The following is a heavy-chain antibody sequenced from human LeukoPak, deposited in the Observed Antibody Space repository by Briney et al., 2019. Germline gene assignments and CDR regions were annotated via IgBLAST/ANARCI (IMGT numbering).Heavy chain of an antibody. CDR1: GFTFSSYS. CDR2: ISSSSSYI. J-gene: IGHJ4*02. CDR3: ATTRLYYGSGSYYRSGPFDY. Sequence: GGSLRLSCAASGFTFSSYSMNWVRQAPGKGLEWVSSISSSSSYIYYADSVKGRFTISRDNAKNSLYLQMNSLRAEDTAVYYCATTRLYYGSGSYYRSGPFDYWGQGTLVTVSS. V-gene: IGHV3-21*01. D-gene: IGHD3-10*01.